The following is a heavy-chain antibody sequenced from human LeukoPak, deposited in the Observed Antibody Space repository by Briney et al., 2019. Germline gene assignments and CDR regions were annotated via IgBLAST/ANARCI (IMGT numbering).Heavy chain of an antibody. V-gene: IGHV3-33*01. CDR3: ARDLNDYGDYAADF. CDR2: IWYDGSNK. J-gene: IGHJ4*02. Sequence: GGSLRLSCAASGFTFSSYGMHWVRQAPGKGLEWVAVIWYDGSNKYYADSVKGRFTISRDSSKNTLYLQMNSLRAEDTAVCYCARDLNDYGDYAADFWGQGTLVTVSS. CDR1: GFTFSSYG. D-gene: IGHD4-17*01.